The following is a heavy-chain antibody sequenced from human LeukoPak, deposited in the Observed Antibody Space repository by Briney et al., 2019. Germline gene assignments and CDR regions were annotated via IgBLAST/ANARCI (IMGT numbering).Heavy chain of an antibody. D-gene: IGHD3-22*01. V-gene: IGHV3-48*03. Sequence: GGSLRLSCAASGFTLSSYEMNWVRQAPGKGLEWVSYISSSCSAIYYADSVKGRFTISRDNAKNSLYLQMNSLRAEDTAVYYCARDFGGYYSIDYWGQGTLVTVSS. CDR2: ISSSCSAI. J-gene: IGHJ4*02. CDR3: ARDFGGYYSIDY. CDR1: GFTLSSYE.